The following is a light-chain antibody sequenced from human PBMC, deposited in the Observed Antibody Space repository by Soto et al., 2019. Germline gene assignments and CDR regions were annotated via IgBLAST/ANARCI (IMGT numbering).Light chain of an antibody. V-gene: IGKV1-5*01. Sequence: DGPMTLSPSPLSASAGDRVTITGRESQSINSYLNWYQQKPGKAPKLLIYAASSLPSGVPSMFSGSGAGTECTLTISSLEPDGVSTDYCQQYNSYSRTFGRGTQVDIK. CDR3: QQYNSYSRT. CDR1: QSINSY. J-gene: IGKJ1*01. CDR2: AAS.